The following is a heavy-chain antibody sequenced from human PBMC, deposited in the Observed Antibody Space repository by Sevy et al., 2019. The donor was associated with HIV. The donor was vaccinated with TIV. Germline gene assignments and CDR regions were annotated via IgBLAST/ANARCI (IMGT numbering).Heavy chain of an antibody. V-gene: IGHV3-21*01. J-gene: IGHJ3*02. D-gene: IGHD6-19*01. CDR3: VRGHSSGWTVDAFDI. Sequence: GGSLRLSCAASGFTFSSYSMNWVRQAPGKGLEWVSSISSSSSYIYYADSVKGRFTISRDNAKNSLYLQMNSLRAEDTAVYYCVRGHSSGWTVDAFDIWGQGTMVTVSS. CDR1: GFTFSSYS. CDR2: ISSSSSYI.